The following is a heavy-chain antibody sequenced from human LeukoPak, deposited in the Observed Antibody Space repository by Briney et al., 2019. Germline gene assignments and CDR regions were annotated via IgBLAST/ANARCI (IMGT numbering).Heavy chain of an antibody. J-gene: IGHJ4*02. CDR1: SFTFSSYV. Sequence: GGSLRLSCGASSFTFSSYVMSWVRQAPGKGLEWVSLISWDGGSTYYADSVKGRFTISRDNSKNSLYLQMNSLRAEDTALYYCAKGTNRYSSGWYHYWGQGTLVTVSS. CDR3: AKGTNRYSSGWYHY. V-gene: IGHV3-43D*03. D-gene: IGHD6-19*01. CDR2: ISWDGGST.